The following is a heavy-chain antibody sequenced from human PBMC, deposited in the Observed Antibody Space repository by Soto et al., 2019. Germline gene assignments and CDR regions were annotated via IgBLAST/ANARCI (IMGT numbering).Heavy chain of an antibody. J-gene: IGHJ3*01. CDR1: GNSVSSDITS. V-gene: IGHV6-1*01. CDR2: TYYRSKWFH. Sequence: PAQPLSLTCAISGNSVSSDITSWNWIRQSPSRGLEWLGRTYYRSKWFHDYAASVKSRITINPDTSKNQFSLELNSMTPEDTAVYYCARGNALDVWGQG. D-gene: IGHD3-10*01. CDR3: ARGNALDV.